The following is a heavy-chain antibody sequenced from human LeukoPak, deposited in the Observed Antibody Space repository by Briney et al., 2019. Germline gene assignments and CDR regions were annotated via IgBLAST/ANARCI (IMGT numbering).Heavy chain of an antibody. CDR1: GYTFTSYY. CDR3: ARDRYASGSYYNPNNCFDP. V-gene: IGHV1-46*01. J-gene: IGHJ5*02. Sequence: GASVKVSCKASGYTFTSYYMHWVRQAPGQGLEWMGLINPTGGSTSYAQKFQGRVTMTRDMSTSTVYMDLCSLRSEDTAVYYCARDRYASGSYYNPNNCFDPWGQGTLVTVSS. CDR2: INPTGGST. D-gene: IGHD3-10*01.